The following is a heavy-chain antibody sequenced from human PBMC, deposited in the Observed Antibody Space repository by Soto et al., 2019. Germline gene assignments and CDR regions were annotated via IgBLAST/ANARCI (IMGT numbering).Heavy chain of an antibody. Sequence: ASVKVSCKASGYTLTSYYMHWVRQAPGQGLEWMGWMNPNSGNTGYAQKFQGRVTMTRNTSISTAYMELSSLRSEDTAVYYCARGRSSRRLVIARTDAFDIWGQGTMVTVS. CDR1: GYTLTSYY. D-gene: IGHD3-9*01. J-gene: IGHJ3*02. V-gene: IGHV1-8*02. CDR2: MNPNSGNT. CDR3: ARGRSSRRLVIARTDAFDI.